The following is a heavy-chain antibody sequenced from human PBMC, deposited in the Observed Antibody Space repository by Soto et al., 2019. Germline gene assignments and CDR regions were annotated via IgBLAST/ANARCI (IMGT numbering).Heavy chain of an antibody. D-gene: IGHD6-19*01. J-gene: IGHJ4*02. CDR1: GFTFSNYA. CDR2: ISGSGGNT. V-gene: IGHV3-23*01. Sequence: EVQLLESGGGLVQPGGSLRLSCVASGFTFSNYAMNWVRQAPGKGLEWISTISGSGGNTYYADSVKGRFTISRDNSKNTLYLQMNSLRAEDTAVYYCAKQGGVVAGTEVDYWGQGTLVTVSS. CDR3: AKQGGVVAGTEVDY.